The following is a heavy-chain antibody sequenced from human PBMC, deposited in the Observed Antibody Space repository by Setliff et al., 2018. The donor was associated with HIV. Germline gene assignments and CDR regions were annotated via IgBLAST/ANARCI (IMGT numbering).Heavy chain of an antibody. CDR1: GGSISGHF. V-gene: IGHV4-4*09. Sequence: PSETLSLTCSVSGGSISGHFWSWIRPSPGKGLEWIGYIYGNGNTKYNRFLNSRVTMSVDTSKNQFSLNLNSVTAADTAMYYCARLDSSIFGTIKPLHHFDFWGQGLMVTVSS. CDR2: IYGNGNT. CDR3: ARLDSSIFGTIKPLHHFDF. J-gene: IGHJ4*01. D-gene: IGHD3-3*01.